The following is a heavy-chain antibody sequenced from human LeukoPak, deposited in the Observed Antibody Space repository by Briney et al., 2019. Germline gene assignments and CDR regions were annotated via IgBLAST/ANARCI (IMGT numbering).Heavy chain of an antibody. J-gene: IGHJ4*02. CDR3: ARDSGAAAGTSFDY. V-gene: IGHV3-48*03. CDR2: ISSSGSTI. D-gene: IGHD6-13*01. Sequence: GGSLRLSCAASGFTFSSYEMNWVRQAPGKGLEWVSYISSSGSTIYYADSVKGRFTISRDNAKNSLYLQMNSLRAEDTAVYYCARDSGAAAGTSFDYWGQGTLVTVSS. CDR1: GFTFSSYE.